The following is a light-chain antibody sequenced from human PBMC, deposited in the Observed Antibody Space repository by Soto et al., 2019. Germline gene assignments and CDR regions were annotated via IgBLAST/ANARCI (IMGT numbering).Light chain of an antibody. Sequence: DIQMTQSPSTLSASVGDRVTITCRASQSMSSWLAWYQQKPGKAPKLLIYQASSLERGVSSSFSGSGSGTEFTLTISSLQPDDFATYYCQPYNSYPWTFGQGTKVEIK. V-gene: IGKV1-5*03. CDR1: QSMSSW. CDR2: QAS. CDR3: QPYNSYPWT. J-gene: IGKJ1*01.